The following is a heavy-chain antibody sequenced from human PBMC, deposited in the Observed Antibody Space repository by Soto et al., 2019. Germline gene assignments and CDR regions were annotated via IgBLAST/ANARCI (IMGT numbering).Heavy chain of an antibody. CDR3: ARDGGLAEDGMDV. D-gene: IGHD3-10*01. Sequence: EVRLVETGGDLIQPGGSLRLSCAASGFIVSGNYMSWVRQAPGKGLEWVSVIYSGGSTYYADSVKGRFTISRDNSKNTLYLQMNSLRADDTAVYCCARDGGLAEDGMDVWGQGTTVTVSS. J-gene: IGHJ6*02. CDR1: GFIVSGNY. V-gene: IGHV3-53*02. CDR2: IYSGGST.